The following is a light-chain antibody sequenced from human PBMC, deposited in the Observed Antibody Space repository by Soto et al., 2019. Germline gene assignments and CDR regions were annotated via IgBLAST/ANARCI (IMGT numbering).Light chain of an antibody. J-gene: IGLJ1*01. CDR1: VGPYNY. CDR2: EAT. V-gene: IGLV2-14*01. Sequence: QSALTQPASVSGSPGQSITISCTDVGPYNYVSWYQHYPGKAPKLIIYEATLRPSEVSHRFSGPKSGNTASLTISGLRDEDEADYYCTSFTTNDNGLFGTGTKVTVL. CDR3: TSFTTNDNGL.